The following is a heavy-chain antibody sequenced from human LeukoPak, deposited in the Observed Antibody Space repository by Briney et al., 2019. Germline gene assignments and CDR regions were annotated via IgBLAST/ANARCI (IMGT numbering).Heavy chain of an antibody. Sequence: ASVKVSCKASGYRFTSYYMHWVRQAPGQGLEWMGIINPSGGAPTYAQKFQGRVTMTSDTSTSTAYMELSSLRSEDTAVYYCARGTPLFDYWGQGTLVTVSS. D-gene: IGHD2-2*01. CDR2: INPSGGAP. J-gene: IGHJ4*02. V-gene: IGHV1-46*01. CDR1: GYRFTSYY. CDR3: ARGTPLFDY.